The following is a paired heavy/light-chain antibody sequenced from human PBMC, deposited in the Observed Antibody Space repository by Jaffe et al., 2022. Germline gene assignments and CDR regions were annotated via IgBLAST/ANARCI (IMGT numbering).Light chain of an antibody. J-gene: IGLJ3*02. CDR3: AAWDDSLSNWV. V-gene: IGLV1-47*01. Sequence: QSVLTQPPSVSGTPGQRVTISCSGSSSNIGSNYVSWHQHVPGTAPKIVIYKNDQRPSGVPERFSGSKSGTSASLAISGLRSDDEADYYCAAWDDSLSNWVIGGGTKLTVL. CDR1: SSNIGSNY. CDR2: KND.
Heavy chain of an antibody. Sequence: EVQLVESGGGLVNTGGSLRLSCAASGFTFSSAWMNWVRQAPGKGLEWVGRIKSKSDGETRDYAAPVKGRFIISRDDSKKMVYLQMNSLETEDTAVYYCVTVSRIVVSAPGGGKNWGQGTLVTVSS. CDR2: IKSKSDGETR. V-gene: IGHV3-15*01. D-gene: IGHD3-22*01. CDR1: GFTFSSAW. CDR3: VTVSRIVVSAPGGGKN. J-gene: IGHJ4*02.